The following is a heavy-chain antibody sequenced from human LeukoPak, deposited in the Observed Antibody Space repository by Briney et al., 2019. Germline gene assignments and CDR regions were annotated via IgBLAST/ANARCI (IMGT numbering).Heavy chain of an antibody. CDR1: GFTFSAYS. J-gene: IGHJ5*01. D-gene: IGHD2/OR15-2a*01. Sequence: GGSLRLSCAASGFTFSAYSMNWVRQAPGKGLEYVAGISGNGGSTYYANSVKGRFSISGDNSKSTLYLQMGSLRVEDMAVYYCAREVNSGFDSWGQGTLVTVSS. CDR2: ISGNGGST. V-gene: IGHV3-64*01. CDR3: AREVNSGFDS.